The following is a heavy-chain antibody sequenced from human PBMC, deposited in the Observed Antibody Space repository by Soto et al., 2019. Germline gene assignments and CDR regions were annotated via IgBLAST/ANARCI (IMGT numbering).Heavy chain of an antibody. D-gene: IGHD4-17*01. CDR3: ASPVDYGDYGVVVY. J-gene: IGHJ4*02. CDR1: GGSISSGGYY. Sequence: SETLSLTCTVSGGSISSGGYYWSWIRQPPGKGLEWIGYIYYSGSTYYNPSLKSRVTISVDTSKNQFSLKLSSVTAADTAVYYCASPVDYGDYGVVVYWGQGTLVTVSS. V-gene: IGHV4-30-4*01. CDR2: IYYSGST.